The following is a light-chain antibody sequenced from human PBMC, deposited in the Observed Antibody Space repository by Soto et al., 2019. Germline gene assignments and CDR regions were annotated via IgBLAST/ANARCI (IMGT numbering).Light chain of an antibody. CDR3: NSYAGSNNWV. V-gene: IGLV2-8*01. CDR1: SSDVGGYNY. Sequence: QSVLTQPASVSGSPGQSITISRTGTSSDVGGYNYVSWYQQHPGKAPKLMIYEVSKRPSGVPDRFSGSKSGNTASLTVSGLQAEDEADYYCNSYAGSNNWVFGGGTKLTVL. CDR2: EVS. J-gene: IGLJ3*02.